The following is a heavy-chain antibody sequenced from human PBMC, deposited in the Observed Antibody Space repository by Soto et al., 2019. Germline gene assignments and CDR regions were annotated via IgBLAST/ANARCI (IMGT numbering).Heavy chain of an antibody. CDR3: ARDMESYARDVFDI. Sequence: EVQLVESGGGLVKPGGSLRLSCAASGFTFTSYTMNWVRQAPGKGLEWVSSISSGSSYLYYADSVKGRFTISRDNAKNSLYLQMNSLRAEDTAVYYCARDMESYARDVFDIWGQGTMVTVSS. CDR1: GFTFTSYT. D-gene: IGHD3-3*01. CDR2: ISSGSSYL. V-gene: IGHV3-21*01. J-gene: IGHJ3*02.